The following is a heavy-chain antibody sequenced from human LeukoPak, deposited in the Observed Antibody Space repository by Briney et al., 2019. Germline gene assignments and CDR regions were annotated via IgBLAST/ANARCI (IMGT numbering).Heavy chain of an antibody. CDR2: IKEDGSVK. CDR3: ARDAKWFDP. J-gene: IGHJ5*02. CDR1: GFSFSDFW. Sequence: GGSLRLSCAASGFSFSDFWMSWVRQAPGKGLEWVANIKEDGSVKNYVDSVKGRFTISRDNAKNSLYLQMNSLRAEDTAVYYCARDAKWFDPWGQGTLVTVSS. V-gene: IGHV3-7*03.